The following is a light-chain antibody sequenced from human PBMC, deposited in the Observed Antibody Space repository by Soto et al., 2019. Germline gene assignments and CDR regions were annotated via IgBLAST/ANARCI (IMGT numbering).Light chain of an antibody. CDR1: SSDVGDYNF. Sequence: QSALTQPPSASGSPGQSVTISCTGTSSDVGDYNFVSWYQQYPGKAPKLMIYEVTKRPSGVPDRFSGSKSGNTASLTVSGLQAEDEADYYCCSFVGNLYVFGTGTKVTVL. J-gene: IGLJ1*01. V-gene: IGLV2-8*01. CDR3: CSFVGNLYV. CDR2: EVT.